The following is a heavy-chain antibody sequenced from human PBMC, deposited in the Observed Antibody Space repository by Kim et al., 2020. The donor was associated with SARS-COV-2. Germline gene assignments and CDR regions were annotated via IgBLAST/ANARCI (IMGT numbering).Heavy chain of an antibody. V-gene: IGHV3-20*01. Sequence: GGSLRLSCAASGFTFDDYGMSWVRQTPGKGLEWVAGINKNGGSTGYVDSAKGRFTISRDNAKNSLFLQMNSLRADDTALYHCVRGFYKVPFDFWGQGTLVTVSS. D-gene: IGHD1-1*01. CDR3: VRGFYKVPFDF. J-gene: IGHJ4*02. CDR1: GFTFDDYG. CDR2: INKNGGST.